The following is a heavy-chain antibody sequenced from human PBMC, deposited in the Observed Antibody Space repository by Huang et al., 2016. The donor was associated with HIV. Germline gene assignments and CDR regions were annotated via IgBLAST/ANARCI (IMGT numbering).Heavy chain of an antibody. CDR1: EFTFSDYA. D-gene: IGHD3-16*01. CDR3: ARDHGGFSLDY. J-gene: IGHJ4*02. CDR2: TSNDGNHK. Sequence: QVHLVESGGGVVQRGRSLRLYCAASEFTFSDYAIHWVRLAPGKGLEWMEMTSNDGNHKYYADSVKRRFTNSRDNSKNTLYLQMNSLRPEDTAVFYCARDHGGFSLDYWGQGTLVTVSS. V-gene: IGHV3-30-3*01.